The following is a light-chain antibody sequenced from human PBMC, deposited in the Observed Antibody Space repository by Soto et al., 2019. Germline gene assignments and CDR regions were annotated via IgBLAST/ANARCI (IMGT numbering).Light chain of an antibody. CDR1: SSNIGSNA. V-gene: IGLV1-44*01. CDR2: SNN. Sequence: QSVLTQPPSASGAPGQRVTLSCSGSSSNIGSNAVNWYQQLPGTAPKLLIYSNNQRPSGVPDRFSGSKSGTSASLAISGLQSEDEADYYCAAWDDSLNALVFGGGTKLTVL. J-gene: IGLJ2*01. CDR3: AAWDDSLNALV.